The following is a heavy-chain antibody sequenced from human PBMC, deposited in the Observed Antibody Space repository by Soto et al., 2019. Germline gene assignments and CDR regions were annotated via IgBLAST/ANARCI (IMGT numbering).Heavy chain of an antibody. CDR2: ISYDGRVK. CDR1: GFPFSDYP. D-gene: IGHD1-26*01. CDR3: ARDFIVGAPDYFDY. J-gene: IGHJ4*02. V-gene: IGHV3-30*04. Sequence: PGGSLRLSCAASGFPFSDYPMHWVRQAPGKGLEWVVVISYDGRVKYYVDSVKGRFTISRDDSKNTLYLQMNSLRVDDTAVYYCARDFIVGAPDYFDYWGQGTLVTVSS.